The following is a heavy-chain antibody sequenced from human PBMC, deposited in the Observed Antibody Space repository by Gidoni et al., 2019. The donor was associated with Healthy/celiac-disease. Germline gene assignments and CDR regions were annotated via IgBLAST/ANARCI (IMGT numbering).Heavy chain of an antibody. V-gene: IGHV3-30*03. Sequence: QVQLVESGGGVVQPGRSLRLSCAASGFTFSSYGLHWVRQAPGKGLEWVAVISDDGSNKYYADSVKGRLTISRDNSKNTLYLQMNSLRAEDTAVYYCALGTVGASNMAYYYYGMDVWGQGTTVTVSS. CDR1: GFTFSSYG. D-gene: IGHD1-26*01. CDR2: ISDDGSNK. CDR3: ALGTVGASNMAYYYYGMDV. J-gene: IGHJ6*02.